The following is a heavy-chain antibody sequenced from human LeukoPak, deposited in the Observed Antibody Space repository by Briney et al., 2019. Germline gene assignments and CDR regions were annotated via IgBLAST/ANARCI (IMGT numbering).Heavy chain of an antibody. D-gene: IGHD5-18*01. CDR2: IYYSGST. J-gene: IGHJ5*02. CDR3: ARTRGYSYGFNWFDP. V-gene: IGHV4-59*01. CDR1: GGSISSYY. Sequence: SETLSLTCTVSGGSISSYYWSWIRHPPGKGVEWIGYIYYSGSTNYNTSLKSRVPRSVDTSKNQFSLKLSSVTAADTAVYYCARTRGYSYGFNWFDPWGQGTLVTVSS.